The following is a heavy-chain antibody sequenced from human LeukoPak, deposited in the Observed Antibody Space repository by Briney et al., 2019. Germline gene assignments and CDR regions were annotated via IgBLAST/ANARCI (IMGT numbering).Heavy chain of an antibody. CDR2: IIPIFGTA. D-gene: IGHD6-13*01. Sequence: ASVKVSCKASGGTFSSYAISWVRQAPGQGLEWMGGIIPIFGTANYAQKFQGRVAITADESTSTAYMELSSLRSEDTAVYYCARDHKQLNRYSSREDWFDPWGQGTLVTVSS. J-gene: IGHJ5*02. CDR3: ARDHKQLNRYSSREDWFDP. V-gene: IGHV1-69*13. CDR1: GGTFSSYA.